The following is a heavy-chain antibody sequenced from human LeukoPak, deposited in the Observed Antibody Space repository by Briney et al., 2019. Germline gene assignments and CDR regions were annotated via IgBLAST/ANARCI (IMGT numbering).Heavy chain of an antibody. CDR1: GGSISSYY. Sequence: SETLSLTCTVSGGSISSYYWSWIRQPPGKGLGWIGYIYYSGSTYYNPALKSRVTISVDTSKNQFSLKLSSVTAADTAVYYCARADYGDHNFDYWGQGTLVTVSS. CDR3: ARADYGDHNFDY. V-gene: IGHV4-59*01. D-gene: IGHD4-17*01. CDR2: IYYSGST. J-gene: IGHJ4*02.